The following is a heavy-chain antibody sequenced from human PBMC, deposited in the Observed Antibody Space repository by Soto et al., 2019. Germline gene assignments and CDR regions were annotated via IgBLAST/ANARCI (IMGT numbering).Heavy chain of an antibody. V-gene: IGHV4-39*07. CDR2: GYYSGST. CDR3: ARVRYFDSSGYYQFDP. Sequence: SETLSLTCTVSSAPVSSTTYTWGWIRQPPGTGLERVASGYYSGSTYYNPSLNSRVTISVDTSKNQFSLKLSSVTAADTAVYYCARVRYFDSSGYYQFDPWGQGTLVTVSS. CDR1: SAPVSSTTYT. D-gene: IGHD3-22*01. J-gene: IGHJ5*02.